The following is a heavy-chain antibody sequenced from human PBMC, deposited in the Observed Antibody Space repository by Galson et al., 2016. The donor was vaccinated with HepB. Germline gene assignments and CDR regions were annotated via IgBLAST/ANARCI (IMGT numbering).Heavy chain of an antibody. V-gene: IGHV3-15*01. CDR2: IKSNTDGGTT. CDR1: GFTFNNAW. CDR3: STEEIEADYYGSAAYFFDY. J-gene: IGHJ4*02. Sequence: SLRLSCAASGFTFNNAWMSWVRQAPGKGLEWVGRIKSNTDGGTTDYAAPVKGRFTISRDDSKNTLFLHMNSLKTEGTAVYYCSTEEIEADYYGSAAYFFDYWGQGTLVTVSS. D-gene: IGHD3-10*01.